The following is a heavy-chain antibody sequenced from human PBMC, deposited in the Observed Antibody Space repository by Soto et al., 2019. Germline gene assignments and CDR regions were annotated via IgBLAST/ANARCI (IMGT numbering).Heavy chain of an antibody. J-gene: IGHJ4*02. D-gene: IGHD6-13*01. V-gene: IGHV4-59*01. CDR2: ISYSGST. CDR1: GGSISGYF. Sequence: SETLSLTCTVSGGSISGYFWTWIRQPPGKGLEWIGYISYSGSTNYNSSLKSRVTMSIDTSKNQFSLRLTSVSAADTAVYYCARDGAATGYVYLDYWGQGTLVTVSS. CDR3: ARDGAATGYVYLDY.